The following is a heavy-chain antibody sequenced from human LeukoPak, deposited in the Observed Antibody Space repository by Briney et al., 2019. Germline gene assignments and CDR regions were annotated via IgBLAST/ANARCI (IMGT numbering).Heavy chain of an antibody. J-gene: IGHJ3*02. Sequence: SETLSLTCTVSGGSISSYYWSWIRQPAGKGLEWIGRIYTSGSTNYNPSLKSRVTMSVDTSKNQFSLKLSSVTAADTAVYYCARVQNSSGYFRAGTNAFDIWGQGTMVTVSS. CDR2: IYTSGST. CDR1: GGSISSYY. CDR3: ARVQNSSGYFRAGTNAFDI. D-gene: IGHD3-22*01. V-gene: IGHV4-4*07.